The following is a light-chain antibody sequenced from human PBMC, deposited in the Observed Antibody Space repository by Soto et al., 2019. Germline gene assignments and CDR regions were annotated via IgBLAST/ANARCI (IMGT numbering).Light chain of an antibody. CDR2: GAS. CDR3: QQYNNWPPVT. Sequence: EIVMTESPAILAVSPGVRDTLSCRASQSVDTYLAWYQQKSGQSPRLLIFGASTRAIGIPARFSGSGSGTEFTLTISSLQSEDFAVYFCQQYNNWPPVTLGPGTKVDNK. CDR1: QSVDTY. J-gene: IGKJ3*01. V-gene: IGKV3-15*01.